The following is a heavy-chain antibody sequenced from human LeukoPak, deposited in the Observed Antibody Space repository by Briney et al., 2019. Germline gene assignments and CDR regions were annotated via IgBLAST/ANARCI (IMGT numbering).Heavy chain of an antibody. Sequence: SVKVSCKASGGTFSRYAISWVRQAPGQGLEWMGGITPIFGTANYAQKFQGRVTITADESSSTAYMELRRMRSEDTAVYYCARDAAIYDNSAYYYLWWGQGTLVTVSS. V-gene: IGHV1-69*01. CDR1: GGTFSRYA. D-gene: IGHD3-22*01. CDR2: ITPIFGTA. J-gene: IGHJ4*02. CDR3: ARDAAIYDNSAYYYLW.